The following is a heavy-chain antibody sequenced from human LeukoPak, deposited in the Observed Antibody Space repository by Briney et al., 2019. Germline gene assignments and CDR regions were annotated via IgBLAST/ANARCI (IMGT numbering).Heavy chain of an antibody. CDR2: IYHSGST. CDR3: ARGPVTVVTPNYFDY. CDR1: GGSISSGGYS. V-gene: IGHV4-30-2*01. D-gene: IGHD4-23*01. J-gene: IGHJ4*02. Sequence: RPSETLSLTCAVSGGSISSGGYSWSWIRQPPGKGLEWIGYIYHSGSTYYNPSLKSRVTISVDRSKNQSSLKLSSVTAADTAVYYCARGPVTVVTPNYFDYWGQGTLVTVSS.